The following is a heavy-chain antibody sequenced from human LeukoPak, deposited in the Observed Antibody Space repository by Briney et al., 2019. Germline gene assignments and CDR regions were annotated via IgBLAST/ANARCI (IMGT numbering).Heavy chain of an antibody. D-gene: IGHD4-17*01. CDR1: GFTFSDYY. J-gene: IGHJ3*02. V-gene: IGHV3-7*01. CDR3: ARYGLFAFDI. Sequence: GGSLRLSCAASGFTFSDYYMSWIRQAPGKGLEWVANIKQDGSEKYYVDSVKGRFTISRDNAKNSLYLQMNSLRAEDTAVYYCARYGLFAFDIWGQGTMVTVSS. CDR2: IKQDGSEK.